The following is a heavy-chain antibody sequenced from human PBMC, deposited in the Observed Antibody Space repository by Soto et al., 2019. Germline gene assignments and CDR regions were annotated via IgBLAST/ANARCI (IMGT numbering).Heavy chain of an antibody. J-gene: IGHJ4*02. V-gene: IGHV1-46*04. CDR3: ERGGHVVVVTAALDY. CDR1: EDTFTDYY. D-gene: IGHD2-21*02. CDR2: VNPSGGHT. Sequence: QVQLMQSGAEVKKPGASVKVSCKASEDTFTDYYIHWVRQAPGQGLEWMGTVNPSGGHTTYAQHLLGRVTMTRDTSTSSLYMELTSLTSDDTAIYYCERGGHVVVVTAALDYWGQGTLVTVSS.